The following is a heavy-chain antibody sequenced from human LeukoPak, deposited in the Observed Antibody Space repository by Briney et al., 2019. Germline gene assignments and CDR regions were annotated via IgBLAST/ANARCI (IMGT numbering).Heavy chain of an antibody. Sequence: SVKVSCKASGGAFSSYAISWVRQAPGQGLEWMGGIIPIFGTANYAQKFQGRVTITTDESTSTAYMELSSLRSEDTAVYYCARAKGAGITIFNYYYYYYMDVWGKGTTVTVSS. V-gene: IGHV1-69*05. CDR2: IIPIFGTA. D-gene: IGHD3-3*01. CDR1: GGAFSSYA. J-gene: IGHJ6*03. CDR3: ARAKGAGITIFNYYYYYYMDV.